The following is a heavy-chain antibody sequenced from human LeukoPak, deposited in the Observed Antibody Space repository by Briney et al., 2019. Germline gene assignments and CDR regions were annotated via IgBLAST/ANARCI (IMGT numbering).Heavy chain of an antibody. CDR1: GFTFSSYA. D-gene: IGHD2/OR15-2a*01. CDR3: ARGPKGKYYFDY. J-gene: IGHJ4*02. Sequence: GGSLRLSCAASGFTFSSYAMHWVRQAPGKGLEWVAVISYDGSNKYYADSVKGRFTISRDNSKNTLYLQMNSLRAEDTAVYYCARGPKGKYYFDYWGQGALVTVSS. V-gene: IGHV3-30-3*01. CDR2: ISYDGSNK.